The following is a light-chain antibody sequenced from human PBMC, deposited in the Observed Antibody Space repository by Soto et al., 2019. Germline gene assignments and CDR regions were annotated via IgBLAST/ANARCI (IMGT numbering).Light chain of an antibody. CDR2: DNN. CDR3: GTWNVNPYV. V-gene: IGLV1-51*01. J-gene: IGLJ1*01. CDR1: NSNIENNY. Sequence: QSVLTQPPSVSAAPGQKVTISCSASNSNIENNYVSWYQFRPGTAPKLLIYDNNKRPSGIPDRFTGSKSATSATLDITGLQTGDEADYYCGTWNVNPYVFGTGTKLTVL.